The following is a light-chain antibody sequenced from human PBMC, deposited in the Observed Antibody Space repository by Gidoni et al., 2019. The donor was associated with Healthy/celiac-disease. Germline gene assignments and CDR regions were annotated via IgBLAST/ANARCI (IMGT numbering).Light chain of an antibody. J-gene: IGKJ3*01. CDR2: AAS. CDR1: QSISSY. V-gene: IGKV1-39*01. Sequence: DIQMTQSPSSLSASVGDRVTITCLASQSISSYLNWYQQKPGKAPKLLIYAASSLQSGVPSRFSGSGSGTDFTLTISSLQPEDFATYYCQQSYSTPHTFXPXTKVDIK. CDR3: QQSYSTPHT.